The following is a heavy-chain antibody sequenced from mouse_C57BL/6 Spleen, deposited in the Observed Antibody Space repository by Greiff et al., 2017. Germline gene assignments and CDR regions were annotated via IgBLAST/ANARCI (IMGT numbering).Heavy chain of an antibody. CDR2: IDPETGGT. D-gene: IGHD1-3*01. J-gene: IGHJ4*01. V-gene: IGHV1-15*01. CDR3: TRGGSSSYAMDY. Sequence: QVHVKQSGAELVRPGASVTLSCKASGYTFTDYEMHWVKQTPVHGLEWIGAIDPETGGTAYNQKFKGKAILTADKSSSTAYMELRSLTSEDSAVYYCTRGGSSSYAMDYWGQGTSVTVSS. CDR1: GYTFTDYE.